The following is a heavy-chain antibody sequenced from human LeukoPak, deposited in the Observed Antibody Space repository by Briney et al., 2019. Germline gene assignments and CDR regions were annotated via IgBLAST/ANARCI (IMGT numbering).Heavy chain of an antibody. J-gene: IGHJ3*02. CDR2: INPGGGNT. D-gene: IGHD7-27*01. CDR1: GYTFARYY. CDR3: ARDWNWGSSDAFDI. Sequence: ASVKVSCKASGYTFARYYIHWVRQAPGQRLEWMGIINPGGGNTNYAQKFQGRVTVTSDTSTTTVYLELSSLRSEATAAYYCARDWNWGSSDAFDIWGQGTMVTVSS. V-gene: IGHV1-46*01.